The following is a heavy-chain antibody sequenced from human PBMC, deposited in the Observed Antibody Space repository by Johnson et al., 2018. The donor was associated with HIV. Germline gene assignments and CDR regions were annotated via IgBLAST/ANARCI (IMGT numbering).Heavy chain of an antibody. CDR1: GFTFSIYG. CDR2: IWYDGSNK. Sequence: QMLLVESGGGVVQSGRSLRLSCAASGFTFSIYGMHWVRQAPGKGLEWVAVIWYDGSNKYYADSVKGRFTISSDNSKNTVYLQMNSLRAEDTAVYYCARGYILTGYSGVFDMWGQGTMVTVSS. V-gene: IGHV3-33*01. D-gene: IGHD3-9*01. CDR3: ARGYILTGYSGVFDM. J-gene: IGHJ3*02.